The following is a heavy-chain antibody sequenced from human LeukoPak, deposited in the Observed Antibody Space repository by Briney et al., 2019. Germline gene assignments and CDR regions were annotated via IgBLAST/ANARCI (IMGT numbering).Heavy chain of an antibody. D-gene: IGHD2-15*01. CDR2: ISSSSSYI. J-gene: IGHJ3*02. Sequence: PGGSLRLSCAASGFTFSSYSMNWVRQAPGKGLEWVSSISSSSSYIYYADSVKGRFTISRDNAKNSLYLQMNSLRAEDTAVYYCARDSRYCSGGSCYLDAFDIWGQGTMVTVSS. CDR3: ARDSRYCSGGSCYLDAFDI. CDR1: GFTFSSYS. V-gene: IGHV3-21*01.